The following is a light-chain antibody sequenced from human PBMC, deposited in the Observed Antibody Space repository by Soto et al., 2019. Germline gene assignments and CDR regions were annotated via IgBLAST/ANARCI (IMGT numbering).Light chain of an antibody. Sequence: QSALTQPASVSGSPGQSITISCTGTSSDVGGYNYVSWYQQYPGKAPKLMIYDVSNRPSGVSNRFSGSKSGNTASLTISGLQAEDEAHYYCGSYTSSNTLIFGGGTKVTVL. CDR1: SSDVGGYNY. J-gene: IGLJ2*01. CDR3: GSYTSSNTLI. V-gene: IGLV2-14*01. CDR2: DVS.